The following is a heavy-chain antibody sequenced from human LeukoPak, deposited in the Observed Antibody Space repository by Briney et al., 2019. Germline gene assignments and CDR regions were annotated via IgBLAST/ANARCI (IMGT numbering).Heavy chain of an antibody. V-gene: IGHV4-59*01. CDR3: AGGFMVRGAYFDY. J-gene: IGHJ4*02. Sequence: SETLSLTCTVSGGSISSYYWSWIRQPPGKGLEWIGYIHYSGSTNYNPSLKSRVTISVDTSKNQFSLKLSSVTAADTAVYYCAGGFMVRGAYFDYWGQGTLVTVSS. D-gene: IGHD3-10*01. CDR2: IHYSGST. CDR1: GGSISSYY.